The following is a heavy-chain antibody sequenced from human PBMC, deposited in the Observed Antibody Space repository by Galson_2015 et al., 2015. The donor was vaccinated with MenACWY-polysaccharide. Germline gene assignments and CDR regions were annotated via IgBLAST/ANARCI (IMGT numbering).Heavy chain of an antibody. Sequence: SLRLSCAASGFTFSSYDMNWVRQAPGKGPEWISSISSSGDSKKYVDSVKGRFTISRDNAKNSLYLQMNSLRAEDTAVYYCARRVADGVVIMFDFYYYAMDVWGQGTTVTVSS. D-gene: IGHD3-3*01. V-gene: IGHV3-48*03. CDR3: ARRVADGVVIMFDFYYYAMDV. CDR2: ISSSGDSK. CDR1: GFTFSSYD. J-gene: IGHJ6*02.